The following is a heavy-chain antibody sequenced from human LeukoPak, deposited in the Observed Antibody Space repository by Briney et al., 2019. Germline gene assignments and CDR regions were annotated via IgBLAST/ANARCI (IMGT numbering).Heavy chain of an antibody. CDR1: GYTFTGYY. J-gene: IGHJ4*02. V-gene: IGHV1-2*02. CDR3: AREGAYGYYAFDY. D-gene: IGHD4-17*01. CDR2: INPNNGGT. Sequence: ASVKVSCKASGYTFTGYYMHWVRQAPGQGLEWMGWINPNNGGTNYAQKFQGRVTMTRDTSISTAYMDLSRLRSDDTAVYYCAREGAYGYYAFDYWGQGTLVTVSS.